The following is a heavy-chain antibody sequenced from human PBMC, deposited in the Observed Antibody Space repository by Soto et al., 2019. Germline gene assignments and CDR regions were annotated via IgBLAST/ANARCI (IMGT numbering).Heavy chain of an antibody. V-gene: IGHV3-33*01. J-gene: IGHJ5*02. CDR3: ARELVAATSWFDP. CDR2: IWYDGSNK. CDR1: GFTFSSYG. D-gene: IGHD1-26*01. Sequence: QVQLVESGGGVVQPGRSLRLSCAASGFTFSSYGMHWVRQAPGKGLEWVAVIWYDGSNKYYADSVKGRFTISRDNSKNTLYLQMNSLRAEDTAVYYCARELVAATSWFDPWGQGTLVTVSS.